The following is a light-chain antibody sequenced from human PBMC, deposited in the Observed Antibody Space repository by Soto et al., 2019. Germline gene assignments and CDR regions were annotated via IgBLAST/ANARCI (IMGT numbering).Light chain of an antibody. V-gene: IGKV2-24*01. CDR1: QSLVHSDGNTY. Sequence: DVALTQTPLSSPVTLGQPASISCRSSQSLVHSDGNTYLNWLHQRPGQPPRLLLYRVSNRFSGVPDRFSGSGAGTDFTLKISRGEAEDVVIYYCMQATQYKPYTCGQGTKLEIK. CDR3: MQATQYKPYT. J-gene: IGKJ2*01. CDR2: RVS.